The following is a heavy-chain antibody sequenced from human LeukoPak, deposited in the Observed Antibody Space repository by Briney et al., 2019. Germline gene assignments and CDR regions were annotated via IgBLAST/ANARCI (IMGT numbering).Heavy chain of an antibody. CDR3: ARLQGYNKRLDY. J-gene: IGHJ4*02. CDR2: ISSSSSYI. CDR1: GFTFSSYS. V-gene: IGHV3-21*01. D-gene: IGHD1-1*01. Sequence: GGSLRLSCAASGFTFSSYSMNWVRQAPGKGLEWVSSISSSSSYIYYADSVKGRFTISRDDAKNSLYLQMNSLRAEDTAVYYCARLQGYNKRLDYWGLGTLVTVSS.